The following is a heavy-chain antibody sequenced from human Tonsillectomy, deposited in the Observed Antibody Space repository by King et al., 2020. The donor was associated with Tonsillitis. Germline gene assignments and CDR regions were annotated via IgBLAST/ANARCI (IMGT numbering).Heavy chain of an antibody. CDR3: ARDLGFYGPKEYYFDY. V-gene: IGHV4-39*02. Sequence: QLQESGPGLVKPSETLSLTCTVSGGSISSSSYYWGWIRQPPGKGLEWIGSIYYSGSTYYNPSLKSRVTISVDTSKNQFSLKLSSVTAADTAVYYCARDLGFYGPKEYYFDYWGQGTLVTVSS. D-gene: IGHD2/OR15-2a*01. CDR2: IYYSGST. J-gene: IGHJ4*02. CDR1: GGSISSSSYY.